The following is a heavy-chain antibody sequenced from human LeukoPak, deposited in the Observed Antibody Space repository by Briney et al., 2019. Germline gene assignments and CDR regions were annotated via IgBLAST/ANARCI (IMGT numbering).Heavy chain of an antibody. CDR3: ARIRMITFGGVIVRTYYFDY. CDR2: IYHRGNT. J-gene: IGHJ4*02. CDR1: NYSISSGYY. Sequence: SETLSFTCAVSNYSISSGYYWGWIRQPPGKGLEWIGSIYHRGNTYYNPSLKSRVTISVDTSKNQFSLKLSSVTAADTAVYYCARIRMITFGGVIVRTYYFDYWGQGTLVIVSS. V-gene: IGHV4-38-2*01. D-gene: IGHD3-16*02.